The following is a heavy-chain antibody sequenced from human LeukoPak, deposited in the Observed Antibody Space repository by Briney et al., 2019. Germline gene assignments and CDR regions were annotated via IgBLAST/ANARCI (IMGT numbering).Heavy chain of an antibody. CDR2: IYTSGST. V-gene: IGHV4-61*02. Sequence: SQTLSLTCTVSGGSISSGSYYWSWIRQPAGTGLEWIGRIYTSGSTNYNPSLKSRVTISVDTSKNQFSLKLSSVTAADTAVYYCARTLDYYYYMDVWGKGTTVTVSS. J-gene: IGHJ6*03. D-gene: IGHD2/OR15-2a*01. CDR1: GGSISSGSYY. CDR3: ARTLDYYYYMDV.